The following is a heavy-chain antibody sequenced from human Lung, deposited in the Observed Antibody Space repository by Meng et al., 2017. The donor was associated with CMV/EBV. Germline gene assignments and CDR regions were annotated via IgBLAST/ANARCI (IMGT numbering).Heavy chain of an antibody. Sequence: GGSLRLXXTASGFTFGDHYMDWVRQAPGKGLEWVARSRNKASSYTTEYAASVIGRFTISRDESGNSLDLQMTRLKTEDTAVYYCARDNSATRYFDYWGQGIXVTVSS. CDR2: SRNKASSYTT. CDR1: GFTFGDHY. V-gene: IGHV3-72*01. J-gene: IGHJ4*02. D-gene: IGHD2/OR15-2a*01. CDR3: ARDNSATRYFDY.